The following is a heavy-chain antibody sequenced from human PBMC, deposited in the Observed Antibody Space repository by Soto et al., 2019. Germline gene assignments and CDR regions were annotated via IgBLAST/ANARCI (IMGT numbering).Heavy chain of an antibody. CDR2: IYYSGST. CDR3: ARVSYDILAGYYTMSDF. Sequence: AETLSLTRTVSGGSVISGSYYWSWFRQPPGKGLEWIGYIYYSGSTNYNPSLKSRVTISVDTSKNQFSLKLSSVTAADTAVYYCARVSYDILAGYYTMSDFWGQGTLVTVSA. D-gene: IGHD3-9*01. CDR1: GGSVISGSYY. J-gene: IGHJ4*02. V-gene: IGHV4-61*01.